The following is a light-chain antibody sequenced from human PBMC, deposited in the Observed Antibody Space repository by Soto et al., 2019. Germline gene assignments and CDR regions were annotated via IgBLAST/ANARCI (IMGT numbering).Light chain of an antibody. Sequence: QTVVTQEPSVSVSPGGTVTLTCALSTGSVSTSYYPRWYQQTPGQAPRTLIYNTDTRSSGVPNRFSGSILGNKAALTITGAQAADESDYYCLLFISSATWAFGRGTKVTVL. J-gene: IGLJ3*02. V-gene: IGLV8-61*01. CDR3: LLFISSATWA. CDR2: NTD. CDR1: TGSVSTSYY.